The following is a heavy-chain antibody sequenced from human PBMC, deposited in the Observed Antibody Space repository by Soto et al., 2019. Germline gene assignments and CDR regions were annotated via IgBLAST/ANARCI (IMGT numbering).Heavy chain of an antibody. J-gene: IGHJ4*02. CDR1: GFTFSGYW. CDR3: ATNNRYGSSTNCFVFDY. CDR2: IKQDGSEK. Sequence: EVQLVESGGGLVQPGGSLRLSCAASGFTFSGYWMSWVRQAPGKGLEWVANIKQDGSEKYYLDSVKGRFTITRENAKNSRYLLMNRVRAEDTVVYYCATNNRYGSSTNCFVFDYWGQGTLVTVSS. V-gene: IGHV3-7*01. D-gene: IGHD2-2*01.